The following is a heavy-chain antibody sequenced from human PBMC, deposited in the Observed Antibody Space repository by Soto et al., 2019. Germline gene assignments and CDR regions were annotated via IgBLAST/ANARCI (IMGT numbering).Heavy chain of an antibody. CDR1: GGSISSYY. CDR3: ARHYNWNDDWFAP. D-gene: IGHD1-20*01. V-gene: IGHV4-59*08. Sequence: QVQLQESGPGLVKPSETLSLTCTVSGGSISSYYWSWIRQPPGKGLEWIGYIRHSGSTNYNPSLMSRFTISVDTSKNQFSLKLSSVTAADTAVYYCARHYNWNDDWFAPWGQGTLVTVSS. CDR2: IRHSGST. J-gene: IGHJ5*02.